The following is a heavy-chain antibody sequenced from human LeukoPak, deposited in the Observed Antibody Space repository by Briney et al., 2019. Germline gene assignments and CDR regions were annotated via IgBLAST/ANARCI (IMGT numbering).Heavy chain of an antibody. Sequence: ASVKVSCKASGYTFTSYGISWVRQAPGQGLEWMGWISAYNGNTNYAQKLQGRVTMTTDTPTSTAYMELRSLRSDDTAVYYCARDAENSSGWYYYYGMDVWGQGTTVTVSS. CDR3: ARDAENSSGWYYYYGMDV. J-gene: IGHJ6*02. CDR1: GYTFTSYG. V-gene: IGHV1-18*01. CDR2: ISAYNGNT. D-gene: IGHD6-19*01.